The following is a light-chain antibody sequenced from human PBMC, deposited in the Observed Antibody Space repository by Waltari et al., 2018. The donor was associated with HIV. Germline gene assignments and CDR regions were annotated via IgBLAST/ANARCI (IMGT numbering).Light chain of an antibody. Sequence: EGGMPQSPVSLSVTFGQRASIPCRSGQSLVYSDGDTHVPWFHQRPGQSPRRLIYKVSKRDSGVPDRFSGSGSGTDFTLKISRVEAEDVGLYYCMQGTHWPPTFGGGTKVEIK. CDR1: QSLVYSDGDTH. CDR3: MQGTHWPPT. J-gene: IGKJ4*01. CDR2: KVS. V-gene: IGKV2-30*01.